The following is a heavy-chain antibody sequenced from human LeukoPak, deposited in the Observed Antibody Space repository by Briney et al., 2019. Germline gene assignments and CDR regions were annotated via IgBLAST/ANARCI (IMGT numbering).Heavy chain of an antibody. Sequence: SETLSLTCTVSGGSISSSSYYWGWIRQPPGKGLEWIGSIYYSGSTYYNPSLKSRVTISVDTSKNQFSLKLSSVTAADTAVYYCARDRGGSYWSDYWGQGTLVTVSS. CDR2: IYYSGST. D-gene: IGHD1-26*01. V-gene: IGHV4-39*02. CDR1: GGSISSSSYY. J-gene: IGHJ4*02. CDR3: ARDRGGSYWSDY.